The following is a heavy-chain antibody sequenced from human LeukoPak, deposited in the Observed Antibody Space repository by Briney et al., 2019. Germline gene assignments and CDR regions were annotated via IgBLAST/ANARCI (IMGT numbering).Heavy chain of an antibody. Sequence: SETLSLTCTVSGGSISSYYWSWIRQPPGKGLEWIGYMYYSGSTNYNPSLRSRVTISVDTSKNQFSLKLSSVTAADTAVYYCARRVTSNWFDPWGQGTLVTVSS. V-gene: IGHV4-59*08. D-gene: IGHD2-21*02. CDR3: ARRVTSNWFDP. CDR2: MYYSGST. CDR1: GGSISSYY. J-gene: IGHJ5*02.